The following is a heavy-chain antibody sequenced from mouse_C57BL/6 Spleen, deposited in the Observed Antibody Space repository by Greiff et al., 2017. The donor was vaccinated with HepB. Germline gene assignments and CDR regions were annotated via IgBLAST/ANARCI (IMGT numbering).Heavy chain of an antibody. V-gene: IGHV1-31*01. J-gene: IGHJ4*01. Sequence: EVKLMESGPELVKPGASVKISCKASGYSFTGYYMHWVKQSHGNILDWIGYIYPYNGVSSYNQKFKGKATLTVDKSSSTAYMELRSLTSEDSAVYYCARHYDYDAGYAMDYWGQGTSVTVSS. CDR1: GYSFTGYY. CDR2: IYPYNGVS. CDR3: ARHYDYDAGYAMDY. D-gene: IGHD2-4*01.